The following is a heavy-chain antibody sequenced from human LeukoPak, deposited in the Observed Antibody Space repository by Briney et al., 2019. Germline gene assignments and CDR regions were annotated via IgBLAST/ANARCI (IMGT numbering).Heavy chain of an antibody. V-gene: IGHV3-30*18. D-gene: IGHD1-26*01. CDR1: GFSLSTYV. J-gene: IGHJ1*01. CDR2: ISYDGKNK. CDR3: AKAPPNCNSVSFYTHH. Sequence: GRPLPLLCAASGFSLSTYVMHWVRHAPDRGLEWVAVISYDGKNKNYADPVTGRVAISRDNSKNTLCLQMNGVRAEDTAVYYCAKAPPNCNSVSFYTHHWGQRTLFCVSS.